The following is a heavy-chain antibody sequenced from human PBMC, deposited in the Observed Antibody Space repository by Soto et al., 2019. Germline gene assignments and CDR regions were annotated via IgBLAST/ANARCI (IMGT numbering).Heavy chain of an antibody. CDR1: GGSFSGYY. CDR2: INHSGST. D-gene: IGHD3-9*01. CDR3: ARGRYGYFDY. Sequence: QVQLQQWGAGLLKPSETLSLTCAVYGGSFSGYYWSWIRQPPGKGLEWIGEINHSGSTNYNPSLKSRVTISVDTSKNQFSLKLSSVTAADKAVYYCARGRYGYFDYWGQGTLVTVSS. V-gene: IGHV4-34*01. J-gene: IGHJ4*02.